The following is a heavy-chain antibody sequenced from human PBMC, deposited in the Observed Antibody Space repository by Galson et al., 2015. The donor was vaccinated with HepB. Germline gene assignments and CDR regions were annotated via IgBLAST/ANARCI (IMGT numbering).Heavy chain of an antibody. Sequence: SLRLSCAVSGFSFRSYTMHWVRQAPGKGLEWMSSISYNGDTQNYVDSVKGRFTTSRDNSKSTLYLQMNGLRPEDPAVYYCAREDRNAYDFFDYWGQGTLVSVSP. V-gene: IGHV3-30*04. J-gene: IGHJ4*02. CDR3: AREDRNAYDFFDY. CDR2: ISYNGDTQ. D-gene: IGHD2-15*01. CDR1: GFSFRSYT.